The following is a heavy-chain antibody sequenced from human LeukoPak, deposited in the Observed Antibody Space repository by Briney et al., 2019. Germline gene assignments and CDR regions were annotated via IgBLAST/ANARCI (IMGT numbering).Heavy chain of an antibody. J-gene: IGHJ4*02. CDR3: ARGRYYDSSGYYRYFDY. CDR1: GFTFSTHA. D-gene: IGHD3-22*01. CDR2: ITDGDGST. Sequence: SGGSLRLSCSASGFTFSTHAMNWVRQAPGKGLEWVSIITDGDGSTYYADSVKGRFTISRDNSKNTLYLQMNSLRAEDTAVYYCARGRYYDSSGYYRYFDYWGQGTLVTVSS. V-gene: IGHV3-23*01.